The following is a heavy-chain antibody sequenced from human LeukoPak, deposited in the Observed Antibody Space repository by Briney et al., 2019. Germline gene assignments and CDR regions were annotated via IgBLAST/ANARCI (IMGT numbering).Heavy chain of an antibody. D-gene: IGHD3-22*01. Sequence: GGSLRLSCAASGFTFSKYAMSWVRQAPGKGLKWVSGISGSGGSTDYADSVKGRFTISRDNSNNSLYLLMNSLRAEDTATYYCVKESQYFFDNRSPTYFDHWGRGTLVTVSS. CDR2: ISGSGGST. CDR3: VKESQYFFDNRSPTYFDH. V-gene: IGHV3-23*01. J-gene: IGHJ4*02. CDR1: GFTFSKYA.